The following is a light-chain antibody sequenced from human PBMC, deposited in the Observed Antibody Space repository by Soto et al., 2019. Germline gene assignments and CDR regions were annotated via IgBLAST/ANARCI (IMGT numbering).Light chain of an antibody. CDR1: QSVSTF. CDR3: QQRSNWPIT. Sequence: EIVLTQSPATLSFSPGERAILSCRASQSVSTFLAWFQQKPGQPPRLLIYAASNRATGIPARFSGSGSGTDFTLTISSLEPEDFAVYYCQQRSNWPITFGQGTRLEIK. V-gene: IGKV3-11*01. CDR2: AAS. J-gene: IGKJ5*01.